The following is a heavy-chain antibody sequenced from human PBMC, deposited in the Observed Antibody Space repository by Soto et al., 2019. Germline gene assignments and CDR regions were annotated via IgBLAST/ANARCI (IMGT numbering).Heavy chain of an antibody. J-gene: IGHJ4*02. CDR3: ARDSPPVDY. V-gene: IGHV1-18*01. CDR2: ISAYNGNT. Sequence: QVQLVQSGAEVKKPGASVKVSCKASGYTFSNYGISWVRQAPGQGLEWMGWISAYNGNTKYAQKLQXXXTVXTDTSTSTAYMELRSLRSDDTAVYYCARDSPPVDYWGQGTLVTVSS. CDR1: GYTFSNYG.